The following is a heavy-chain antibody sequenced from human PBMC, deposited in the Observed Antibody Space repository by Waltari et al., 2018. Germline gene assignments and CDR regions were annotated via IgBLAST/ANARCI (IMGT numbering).Heavy chain of an antibody. Sequence: QVQLQESGPGLVKPSETLSLTCTVSGCSISSYYWSWIRQPPGKGLEWTGYIYYSGSTNYNPSLKRRVTISVDTSKNQFSLKLSSVTAADTAVYYCARETAAGTNYGMDVWGQGTTVTVSS. CDR1: GCSISSYY. CDR3: ARETAAGTNYGMDV. V-gene: IGHV4-59*01. D-gene: IGHD6-13*01. CDR2: IYYSGST. J-gene: IGHJ6*02.